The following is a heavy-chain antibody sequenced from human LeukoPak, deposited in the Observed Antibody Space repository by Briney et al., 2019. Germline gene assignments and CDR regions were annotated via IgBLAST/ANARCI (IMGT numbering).Heavy chain of an antibody. CDR2: INPNSGGT. J-gene: IGHJ5*02. CDR1: GYTFTGYY. Sequence: ASVKVSCKASGYTFTGYYMHWVRQAPGQGLEWMGWINPNSGGTNYAQKFQGRVTMTRDTSLSTAYMELSRLRSDDTAVYSCARVAGITGTTGWFDPWGQGTLVTVSS. CDR3: ARVAGITGTTGWFDP. V-gene: IGHV1-2*02. D-gene: IGHD1-7*01.